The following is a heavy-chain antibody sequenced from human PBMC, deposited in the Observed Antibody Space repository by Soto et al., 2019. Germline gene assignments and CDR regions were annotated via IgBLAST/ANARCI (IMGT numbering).Heavy chain of an antibody. J-gene: IGHJ4*02. V-gene: IGHV4-59*01. Sequence: PWETLSLTCTVSVGSIRGYYWVWIRQPPGKGLEWIGSIFYTGSTDYNPSLKSRVSISLATSKNQFSLNLVSVTSADTAVYYCARVTPGAFDYWCQGAMVPV. D-gene: IGHD4-4*01. CDR1: VGSIRGYY. CDR2: IFYTGST. CDR3: ARVTPGAFDY.